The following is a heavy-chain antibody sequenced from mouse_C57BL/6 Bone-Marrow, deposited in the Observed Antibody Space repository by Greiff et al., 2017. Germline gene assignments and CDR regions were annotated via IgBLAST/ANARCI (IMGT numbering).Heavy chain of an antibody. J-gene: IGHJ4*01. CDR1: GYTFTSYW. CDR3: ARWGYDYYYARDY. Sequence: QVQLQQPGAELVKPGASVKLSCKASGYTFTSYWMHWVKQRPGQGLEWIGMIHPNSGSTNYNEKFKSKATLTVDKSSSTAYMQLSSLTSEDSAVYYCARWGYDYYYARDYWGQGTSVTVSS. D-gene: IGHD2-2*01. CDR2: IHPNSGST. V-gene: IGHV1-64*01.